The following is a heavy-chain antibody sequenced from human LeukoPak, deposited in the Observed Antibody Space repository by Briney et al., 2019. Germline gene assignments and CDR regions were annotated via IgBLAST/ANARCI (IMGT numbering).Heavy chain of an antibody. V-gene: IGHV3-23*01. CDR1: GSTFSTYA. D-gene: IGHD3-3*01. CDR3: AKSPLRTRILLDY. CDR2: ISSSGGST. J-gene: IGHJ4*02. Sequence: TGGSLRLSCAASGSTFSTYAMSWVRQAPGKGLEWVSTISSSGGSTYYAYSVKGRFTISRDNSKNTLYLQMNSLRADDTAVYYCAKSPLRTRILLDYWGQGTLVTVSS.